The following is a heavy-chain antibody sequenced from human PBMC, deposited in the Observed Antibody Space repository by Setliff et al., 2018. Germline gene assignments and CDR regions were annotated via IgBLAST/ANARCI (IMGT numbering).Heavy chain of an antibody. CDR2: IYYSGST. V-gene: IGHV4-39*07. CDR1: GGSISSGNYY. J-gene: IGHJ5*02. CDR3: ARDTPHDPVSSNWYRNWFDP. Sequence: SETLSLTCRVSGGSISSGNYYWGLIRQPPGKGLEWVATIYYSGSTYSNPSLKSRVSISLDTSKNQFSLNLNSVTAADTAVYFCARDTPHDPVSSNWYRNWFDPWGQGILVTVSS. D-gene: IGHD6-13*01.